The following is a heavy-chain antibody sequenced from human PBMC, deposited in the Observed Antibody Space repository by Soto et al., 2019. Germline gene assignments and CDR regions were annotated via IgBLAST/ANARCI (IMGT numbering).Heavy chain of an antibody. Sequence: QITLKESGPPLVKPTQTLTLTCTFSGFSLSTSGVSVGWIRQPPGKALEWLALIYWDDDKRYSPSLKSRLTITRDTSKNQVVLTMTNMDPVDTATYYCAHRKCINTSCPDWFDPWGQGTLVTVSS. D-gene: IGHD2-2*01. V-gene: IGHV2-5*02. CDR2: IYWDDDK. J-gene: IGHJ5*02. CDR3: AHRKCINTSCPDWFDP. CDR1: GFSLSTSGVS.